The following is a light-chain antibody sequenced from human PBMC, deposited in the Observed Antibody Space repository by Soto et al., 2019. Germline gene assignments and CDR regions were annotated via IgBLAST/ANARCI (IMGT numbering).Light chain of an antibody. CDR3: QQYGSSPRT. Sequence: EIVLTQSPGTLSLSPGERATLSCRASQSLSSSQLAWYQQKPGQAPRLLIYAASTRATGIPDRFSGSGSGTDFSLTISSLEPGDLAVYYCQQYGSSPRTFGQGTKVDIK. CDR1: QSLSSSQ. J-gene: IGKJ1*01. CDR2: AAS. V-gene: IGKV3-20*01.